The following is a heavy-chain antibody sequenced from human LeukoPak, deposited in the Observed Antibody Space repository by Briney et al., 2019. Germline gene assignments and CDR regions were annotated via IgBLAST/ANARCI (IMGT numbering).Heavy chain of an antibody. J-gene: IGHJ4*02. CDR1: GYTFTSYG. Sequence: GASVKVSCKTSGYTFTSYGISWVRQAPGQGLEWMGWIGAYNGDTNYAQKFQGWVTMTRDTSISTAYMELSRLRSDDTAVYYCARGRSYYGSGSYFDYWGQGTLVTVSS. D-gene: IGHD3-10*01. CDR2: IGAYNGDT. CDR3: ARGRSYYGSGSYFDY. V-gene: IGHV1-18*01.